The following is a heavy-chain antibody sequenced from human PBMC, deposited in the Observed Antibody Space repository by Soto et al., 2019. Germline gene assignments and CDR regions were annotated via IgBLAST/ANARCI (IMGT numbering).Heavy chain of an antibody. J-gene: IGHJ3*02. D-gene: IGHD2-2*01. V-gene: IGHV1-3*01. CDR3: ARDLHDQIFLLFLYFIVVVPAAAYNDAFEI. CDR1: GYTFTSYA. Sequence: ASVKVSCKASGYTFTSYAMHWVRPAPGQRLERMGWINAGNGNTKYTQKIQGRVTITRDTSASTAYLELSSLRSEDSAVYYCARDLHDQIFLLFLYFIVVVPAAAYNDAFEIWGQGTMVT. CDR2: INAGNGNT.